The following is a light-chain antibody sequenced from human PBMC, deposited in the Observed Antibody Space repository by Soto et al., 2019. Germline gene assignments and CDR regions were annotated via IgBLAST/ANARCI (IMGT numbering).Light chain of an antibody. CDR2: KVS. V-gene: IGKV2-30*01. J-gene: IGKJ3*01. CDR3: MQGTPLFT. CDR1: QSLVYSDGNTY. Sequence: DVVMTQSPLSLPVTLGQPASISCRSSQSLVYSDGNTYLNWSQQRPGQSPRRLIYKVSNRDSGVPDRFSGSGSGTDFTLKISRVEAEDVGVYYCMQGTPLFTFGPGTKVDIK.